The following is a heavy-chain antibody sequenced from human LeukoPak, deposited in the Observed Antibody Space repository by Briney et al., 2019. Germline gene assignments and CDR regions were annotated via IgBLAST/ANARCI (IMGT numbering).Heavy chain of an antibody. V-gene: IGHV1-2*04. CDR3: ARGRSSITMVRGVITDLYYFDY. J-gene: IGHJ4*02. Sequence: ASVKVSCKASGYTFTGYYMHWVRQAPGQGLEWMGWINPNSGGTNYAQKFRGWVTMTRDTSISTAYMELSRLRSDDTAVYYCARGRSSITMVRGVITDLYYFDYWGQGTLVTVSS. CDR2: INPNSGGT. D-gene: IGHD3-10*01. CDR1: GYTFTGYY.